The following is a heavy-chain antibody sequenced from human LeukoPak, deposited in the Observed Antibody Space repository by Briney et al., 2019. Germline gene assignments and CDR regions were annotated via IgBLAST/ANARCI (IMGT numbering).Heavy chain of an antibody. CDR3: ARVPRRRLWLPVDY. J-gene: IGHJ4*02. CDR1: GGSFSGYY. Sequence: SETLSLTCAVYGGSFSGYYWSWIRQPPGKGLEWIGEINHSGSTNYNPSLKSRVTISVDTSKNQFSLKLSSATAADTAVYYCARVPRRRLWLPVDYWGQGTLVTVSS. D-gene: IGHD5-18*01. CDR2: INHSGST. V-gene: IGHV4-34*01.